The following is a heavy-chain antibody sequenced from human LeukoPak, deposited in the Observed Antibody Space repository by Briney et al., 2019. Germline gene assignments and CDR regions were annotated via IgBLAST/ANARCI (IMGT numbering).Heavy chain of an antibody. CDR3: ATYTNWVAGDV. D-gene: IGHD1-1*01. CDR2: IKADGSEE. J-gene: IGHJ4*02. Sequence: PGGSLRLSCAASGFTFSESWMSWVRQAPGQGPEWVAAIKADGSEEDYVDSVKGRFTISRDNAKNSLYLQMNSLRVKDTTVYYCATYTNWVAGDVWGQGTLVTVSS. V-gene: IGHV3-7*01. CDR1: GFTFSESW.